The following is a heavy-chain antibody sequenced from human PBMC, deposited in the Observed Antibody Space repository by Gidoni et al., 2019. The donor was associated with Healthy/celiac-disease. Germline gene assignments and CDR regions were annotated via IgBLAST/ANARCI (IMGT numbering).Heavy chain of an antibody. V-gene: IGHV3-49*02. CDR3: TRDVQYCSGGSCYRTRYFDY. J-gene: IGHJ4*02. Sequence: ASVKGRFTISRDDSKSIAYLQMNSLKTEDTAVYYCTRDVQYCSGGSCYRTRYFDYWGQGTLVTVSS. D-gene: IGHD2-15*01.